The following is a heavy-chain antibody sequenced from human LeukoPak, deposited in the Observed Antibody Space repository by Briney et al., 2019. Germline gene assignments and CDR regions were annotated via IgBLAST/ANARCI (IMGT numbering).Heavy chain of an antibody. V-gene: IGHV3-48*04. CDR2: ISSSSSTI. CDR3: ATSTGHLNY. J-gene: IGHJ4*02. Sequence: GGSLRLSCAASGFTFSSYSMNWVRQAPGKGLEWVSYISSSSSTIYYVDSVKGRFTISRDNAKNSLYLQMNSLRAEDTAVYYCATSTGHLNYWGQGTLVTVSS. CDR1: GFTFSSYS. D-gene: IGHD2-2*01.